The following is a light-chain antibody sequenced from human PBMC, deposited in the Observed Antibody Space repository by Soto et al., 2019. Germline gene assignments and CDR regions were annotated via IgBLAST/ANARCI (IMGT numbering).Light chain of an antibody. CDR2: DAS. CDR3: HQRQYWPPIT. Sequence: RVMPQSPATLSVSPGDRATLSCRASQSVSSYFAWYQQKPGQAPRLLISDASNRATGIPARFSGSGSGTDFTLTISSLEPEDFAVYYCHQRQYWPPITFGQGTRLEIK. V-gene: IGKV3-11*01. J-gene: IGKJ5*01. CDR1: QSVSSY.